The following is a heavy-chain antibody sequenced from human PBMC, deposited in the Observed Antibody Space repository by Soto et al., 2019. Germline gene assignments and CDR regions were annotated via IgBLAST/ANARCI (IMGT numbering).Heavy chain of an antibody. D-gene: IGHD6-13*01. V-gene: IGHV4-30-4*01. J-gene: IGHJ4*02. Sequence: QVQLQESGPRLVKPSQTLSLTCTVSGGSISSDGYHWSWIRQPPGKGLQWIGYIYYTGSAYYSPSLRRRVAISVDTSKNQFSLNLTSVTAADTAVYYCARDDAYSSSSWGQGTLVTVSS. CDR3: ARDDAYSSSS. CDR2: IYYTGSA. CDR1: GGSISSDGYH.